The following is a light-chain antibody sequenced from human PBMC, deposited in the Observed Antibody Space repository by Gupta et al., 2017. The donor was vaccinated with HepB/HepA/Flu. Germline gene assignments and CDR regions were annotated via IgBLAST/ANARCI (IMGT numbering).Light chain of an antibody. CDR1: SVRTYY. CDR2: GKN. Sequence: SSELTQYPAVSVALGQTVRITCQGDSVRTYYASWYQQKPGQAPVFVFYGKNKRPSGIPDRFSGSSSGNTASLIITGAQAEDEADYYCHSRDSSGNLMVFGGGTKLTVL. J-gene: IGLJ2*01. V-gene: IGLV3-19*01. CDR3: HSRDSSGNLMV.